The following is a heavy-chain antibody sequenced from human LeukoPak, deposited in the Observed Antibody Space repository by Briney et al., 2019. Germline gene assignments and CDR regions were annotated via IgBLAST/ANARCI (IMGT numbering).Heavy chain of an antibody. CDR2: ISGSGGST. D-gene: IGHD3-22*01. V-gene: IGHV3-23*01. Sequence: GGSLRLSCAASGFTFSSYAMSWVRQAPGKGLEWVSAISGSGGSTYYADSVKGRFTISRDNSKNTLYLQMNSLRAEDTAVYYCANGGQYYDSSGYPSWFDPWGQGTLVTVSS. J-gene: IGHJ5*02. CDR1: GFTFSSYA. CDR3: ANGGQYYDSSGYPSWFDP.